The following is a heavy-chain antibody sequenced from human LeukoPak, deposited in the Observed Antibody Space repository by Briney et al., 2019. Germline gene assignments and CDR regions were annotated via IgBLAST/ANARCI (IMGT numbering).Heavy chain of an antibody. V-gene: IGHV3-30*02. CDR3: ARTRRGYSDDY. D-gene: IGHD5-18*01. Sequence: PGGSLRLSCAASGFIFSSHGMHWVRQAPGKGLEWVAFIRNDGRNEDYVDSVKGRFTISRDNSKNTLYLQMNSLRAEDTAVYYCARTRRGYSDDYWGQGTLVTVSS. CDR2: IRNDGRNE. J-gene: IGHJ4*02. CDR1: GFIFSSHG.